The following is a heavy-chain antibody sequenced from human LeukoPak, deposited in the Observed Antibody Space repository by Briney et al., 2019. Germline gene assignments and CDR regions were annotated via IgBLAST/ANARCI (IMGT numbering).Heavy chain of an antibody. J-gene: IGHJ4*02. D-gene: IGHD2-8*01. CDR1: GGTISGSSYY. CDR2: IYYSGST. Sequence: AETLSLTCTVSGGTISGSSYYWGWIRQPPGKGLEWIGSIYYSGSTYYNPSLKSRVTISVDTSKNHFSLKLSSVTAADTAVYHCTRRKGYCSNGICYIFYDYWGQGTLVTVSS. V-gene: IGHV4-39*02. CDR3: TRRKGYCSNGICYIFYDY.